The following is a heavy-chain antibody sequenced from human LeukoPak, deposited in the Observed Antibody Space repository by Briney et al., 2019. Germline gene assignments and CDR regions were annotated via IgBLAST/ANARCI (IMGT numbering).Heavy chain of an antibody. J-gene: IGHJ4*02. V-gene: IGHV4-31*03. CDR2: IYNSGRT. CDR1: GGSISSGGYY. CDR3: ARGAKMATRGFDY. Sequence: PSQTLSLTCTVSGGSISSGGYYWNWIRQHPGKGLEWIGYIYNSGRTHTKPSLKSRVTISVDTSKNQLSLKLRYVTAADTAVYYCARGAKMATRGFDYWGQGTLVIVSS. D-gene: IGHD5-12*01.